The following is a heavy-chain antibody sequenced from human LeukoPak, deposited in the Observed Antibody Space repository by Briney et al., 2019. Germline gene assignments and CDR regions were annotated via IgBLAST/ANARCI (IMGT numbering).Heavy chain of an antibody. CDR1: GGTFSSYA. J-gene: IGHJ5*02. V-gene: IGHV1-69*05. CDR3: ARGGLEYYYDSSAGA. CDR2: IIPIFGTA. Sequence: AASVKVSCKASGGTFSSYAISWVRQAPGQGLEWMGGIIPIFGTANYAQKFQGRVTMTRNTSISTAYMELSSLRSEDTAVYYCARGGLEYYYDSSAGAWGQGTLVTVSS. D-gene: IGHD3-22*01.